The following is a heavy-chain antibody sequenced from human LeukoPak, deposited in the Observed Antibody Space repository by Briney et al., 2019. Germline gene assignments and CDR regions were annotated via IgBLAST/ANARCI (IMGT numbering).Heavy chain of an antibody. J-gene: IGHJ4*02. Sequence: GGSLRLSCAASGFTVSSNYMSWVRQAPGKGLEWVSSISSSSSYIYYADSVKGRFTISRDNAKNSLYLQMNSLRAEDTAVYYCARDWVIVAGIDYWGQGTLVTVSS. CDR1: GFTVSSNY. CDR2: ISSSSSYI. CDR3: ARDWVIVAGIDY. V-gene: IGHV3-21*01. D-gene: IGHD3-22*01.